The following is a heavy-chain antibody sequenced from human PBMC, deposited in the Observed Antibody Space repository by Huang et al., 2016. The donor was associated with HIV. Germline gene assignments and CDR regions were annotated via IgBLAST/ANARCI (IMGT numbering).Heavy chain of an antibody. Sequence: QLLQSGPEVKKPGASVKVSCKSSGYTFNTHVISWVPQAPGQGVEWMVWVSAYNGNRKYSQKYQGSVTMTPETSTSTAYLEVRGLRPGDTSVYFGAREGIWLVMSVNGGRRDVLYLWAQGRLVIVSS. CDR3: AREGIWLVMSVNGGRRDVLYL. D-gene: IGHD3-16*01. J-gene: IGHJ3*01. CDR1: GYTFNTHV. CDR2: VSAYNGNR. V-gene: IGHV1-18*01.